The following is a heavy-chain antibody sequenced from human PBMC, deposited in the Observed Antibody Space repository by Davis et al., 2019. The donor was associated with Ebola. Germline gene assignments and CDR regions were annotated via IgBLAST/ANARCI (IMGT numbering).Heavy chain of an antibody. Sequence: PGGSLRLSCAASGLTFSSYAMSWVRQAPGKGLEWVSAISGSGGSTYYADSVKGRFTISRDNAKNSLYLQMNSLRAEDTAVYYCARVALGYCSSTSCQQYGYWGQGSLVTVSS. CDR1: GLTFSSYA. CDR2: ISGSGGST. D-gene: IGHD2-2*01. J-gene: IGHJ4*02. CDR3: ARVALGYCSSTSCQQYGY. V-gene: IGHV3-23*01.